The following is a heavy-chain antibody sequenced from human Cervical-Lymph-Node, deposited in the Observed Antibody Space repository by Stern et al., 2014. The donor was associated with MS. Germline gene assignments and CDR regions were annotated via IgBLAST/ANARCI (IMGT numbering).Heavy chain of an antibody. CDR1: GFTFSDHY. J-gene: IGHJ6*02. D-gene: IGHD1-26*01. CDR3: VRGSGSPSRSYYYGLDV. CDR2: TRNKAKSYTT. V-gene: IGHV3-72*01. Sequence: VQLVQSGGGLVQPGGSLRLSCAASGFTFSDHYMDWVRQAPGKGLEWVGRTRNKAKSYTTEYAASVKGRFTISRDDSKNSLCLQMNSLKTEDTAVYYCVRGSGSPSRSYYYGLDVWGQGTTVTVSS.